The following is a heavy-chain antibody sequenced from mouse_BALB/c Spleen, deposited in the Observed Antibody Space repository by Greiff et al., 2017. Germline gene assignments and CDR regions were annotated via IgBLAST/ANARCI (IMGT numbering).Heavy chain of an antibody. V-gene: IGHV5-4*02. Sequence: EVKLVESGGGLVKPGGSLKLSCAASGFTFSDYYMYWVRQTPEKRLEWVATISDGGSYTYYPDSVKGRFTISRDNAKNNLYLQMSSLKSEDTAMYYCARGGYYRYDGGNFDYWGQGTTLTVSS. J-gene: IGHJ2*01. CDR3: ARGGYYRYDGGNFDY. D-gene: IGHD2-14*01. CDR1: GFTFSDYY. CDR2: ISDGGSYT.